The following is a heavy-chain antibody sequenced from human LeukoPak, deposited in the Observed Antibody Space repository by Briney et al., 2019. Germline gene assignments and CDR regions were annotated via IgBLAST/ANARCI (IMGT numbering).Heavy chain of an antibody. CDR1: RFTVSSNY. Sequence: GGSLRLSCAASRFTVSSNYMNWVRQAPGKGLEWVSYISSSGSTIYYADSVKGRFTISRDNAKNSLYLQMNSLRAEDTAVYYCARDRYYGSGTHTPSGYWGQGTLVTVSS. CDR3: ARDRYYGSGTHTPSGY. V-gene: IGHV3-48*03. J-gene: IGHJ4*02. D-gene: IGHD3-10*01. CDR2: ISSSGSTI.